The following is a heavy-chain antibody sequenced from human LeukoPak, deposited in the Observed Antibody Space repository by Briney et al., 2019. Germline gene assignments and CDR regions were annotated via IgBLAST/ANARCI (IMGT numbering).Heavy chain of an antibody. CDR3: ARTSGWYLHYFGY. CDR2: ISSSSSYI. J-gene: IGHJ4*02. Sequence: PGGSLRLSCAASGFTFSSYSMNWVRQAPGKGLEWVSSISSSSSYIYYADSVKGRFTISRDNAKNSLYLQMNSLRAEDTAVYYCARTSGWYLHYFGYWGQGTLVTVSS. CDR1: GFTFSSYS. D-gene: IGHD6-19*01. V-gene: IGHV3-21*01.